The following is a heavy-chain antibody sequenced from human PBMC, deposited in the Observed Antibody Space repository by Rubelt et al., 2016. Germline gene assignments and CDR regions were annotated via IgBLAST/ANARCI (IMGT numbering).Heavy chain of an antibody. J-gene: IGHJ4*02. V-gene: IGHV3-21*01. Sequence: EVQLVESGGGLVKPGGSLRLSCAASGFTFSSDSMNWVRQAPGKGLEWVSSISSSSRYIYYADSVKGRFTISRDNVNNSLYLQMNSLRAGDTAVYYCARDHHDSSGYYYFYYWGQGTLVTVSS. CDR3: ARDHHDSSGYYYFYY. CDR1: GFTFSSDS. D-gene: IGHD3-22*01. CDR2: ISSSSRYI.